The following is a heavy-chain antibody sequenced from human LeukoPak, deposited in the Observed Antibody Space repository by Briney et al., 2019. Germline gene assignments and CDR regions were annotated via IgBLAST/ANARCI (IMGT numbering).Heavy chain of an antibody. D-gene: IGHD2-21*02. Sequence: PGGSLRLSCVASEFDFFSYGMQWVRQAPGKGLVWVSRIFSDGTTTSYADSVKGRFTISRDNAKNTLYLQMNSLRAEDTAVYYCARELPRGVTLDHWGQGTLVTVSP. J-gene: IGHJ4*01. CDR2: IFSDGTTT. CDR1: EFDFFSYG. V-gene: IGHV3-74*01. CDR3: ARELPRGVTLDH.